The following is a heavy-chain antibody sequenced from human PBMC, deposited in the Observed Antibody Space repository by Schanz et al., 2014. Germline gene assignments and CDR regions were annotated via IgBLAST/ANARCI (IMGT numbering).Heavy chain of an antibody. Sequence: QIRLVQSGPEVKKPGATVKVSCKASGYIFINSGISWVRQAPGQGLEWMGWISVYNHNKEYDQKFQGRVTMTTDTSTSTAYMALTDLRSDDTAVYYCARDRRLFDRDDLYYFDSWGQGTLVTVSS. D-gene: IGHD3-10*02. J-gene: IGHJ4*02. V-gene: IGHV1-18*01. CDR2: ISVYNHNK. CDR3: ARDRRLFDRDDLYYFDS. CDR1: GYIFINSG.